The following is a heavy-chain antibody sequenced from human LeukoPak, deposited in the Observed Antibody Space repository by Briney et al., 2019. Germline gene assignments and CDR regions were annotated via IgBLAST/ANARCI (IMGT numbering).Heavy chain of an antibody. CDR2: IHHSGRT. V-gene: IGHV4-38-2*02. Sequence: KPSETLSLTCDVSGYSISRGYYWGWVRQSPGKGLEWIANIHHSGRTYYNPSLKSRVTISVDMSENQISLKLTSVTAADTAVYHCTRETIRFCSDTDCLQGEFWGQGALVTVSS. CDR1: GYSISRGYY. CDR3: TRETIRFCSDTDCLQGEF. J-gene: IGHJ4*02. D-gene: IGHD2-15*01.